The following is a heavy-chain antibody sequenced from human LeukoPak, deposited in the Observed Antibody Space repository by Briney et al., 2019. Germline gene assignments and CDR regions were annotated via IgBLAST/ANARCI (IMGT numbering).Heavy chain of an antibody. CDR2: ISGSGGST. V-gene: IGHV3-23*01. J-gene: IGHJ4*02. CDR1: GFTFSSYA. Sequence: GGSLRLSCAASGFTFSSYAMSWVRQAPGKGLEWVSAISGSGGSTYYADSVKGRLTISRDNSKNTLYLQMNSLRAEDTAVYYCAKDYRPEDYGDYVRLLGSVYWGQGTLVTVSS. D-gene: IGHD4-17*01. CDR3: AKDYRPEDYGDYVRLLGSVY.